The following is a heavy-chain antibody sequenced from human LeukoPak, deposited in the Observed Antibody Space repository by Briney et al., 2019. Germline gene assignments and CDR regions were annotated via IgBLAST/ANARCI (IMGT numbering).Heavy chain of an antibody. CDR3: ARTPYDILTGYYDYYMDV. CDR2: INPSGGST. V-gene: IGHV1-46*01. J-gene: IGHJ6*03. D-gene: IGHD3-9*01. Sequence: ASVKVSCKASGYTFTSYYMHWVRQAPGQGLGWMGIINPSGGSTSYEQKFQGRVTMTRDTSTSTVYMELSSLRSEDTAVYYCARTPYDILTGYYDYYMDVWGKGTTVTISS. CDR1: GYTFTSYY.